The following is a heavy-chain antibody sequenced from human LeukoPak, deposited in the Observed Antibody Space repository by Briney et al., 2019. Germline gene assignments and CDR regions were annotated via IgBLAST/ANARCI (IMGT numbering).Heavy chain of an antibody. CDR2: INNSGST. CDR1: GGSFSDYY. D-gene: IGHD5-12*01. Sequence: SETLSLTCAVYGGSFSDYYWAWIRQSPGEGLEWIGEINNSGSTKYNPSLKSRVSISADTSKNQFSLKLSSVTAADTAVYYCARCGGYDYLDDYWGQEPWSPSPQ. V-gene: IGHV4-34*01. J-gene: IGHJ4*01. CDR3: ARCGGYDYLDDY.